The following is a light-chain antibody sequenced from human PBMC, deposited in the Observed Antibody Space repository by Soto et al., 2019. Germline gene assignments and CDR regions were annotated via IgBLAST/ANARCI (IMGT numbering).Light chain of an antibody. CDR3: SSYTNINTRACV. J-gene: IGLJ1*01. V-gene: IGLV2-14*01. Sequence: QPASVSGSPGQSITISCTGTSGDVGSYNRVSWYQQHPGKAPKLIIYEVSDRPSGVSNRFSGSKSGNTASLTISGLQAEDEAEYYCSSYTNINTRACVFGTGTKLTVL. CDR1: SGDVGSYNR. CDR2: EVS.